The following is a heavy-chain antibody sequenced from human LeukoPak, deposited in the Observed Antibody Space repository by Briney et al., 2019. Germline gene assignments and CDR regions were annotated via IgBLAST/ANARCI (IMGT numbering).Heavy chain of an antibody. D-gene: IGHD6-19*01. CDR3: ARTGYSSGWYWFDP. Sequence: SETLSLTCTVSGGSISSYYWSWIRQPAGKGLEWIGRIYTSGSTNYNPSFKSRVTMSVDTSKNQFSLKLSSVTAADTAVYYCARTGYSSGWYWFDPWGQGTLVTVSS. J-gene: IGHJ5*02. V-gene: IGHV4-4*07. CDR2: IYTSGST. CDR1: GGSISSYY.